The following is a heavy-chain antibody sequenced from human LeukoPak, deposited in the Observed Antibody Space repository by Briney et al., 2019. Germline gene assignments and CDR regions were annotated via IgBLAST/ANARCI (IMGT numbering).Heavy chain of an antibody. V-gene: IGHV4-4*07. J-gene: IGHJ4*02. D-gene: IGHD6-19*01. CDR3: ARGSSCWYSHLGY. CDR2: IYTSAST. Sequence: SETLYLTCTVSGGSISSYYWSCIRQPAGKGLEWIGRIYTSASTNYNPSLKSRVTMSVDTSKNQFSLNLSSVTAADTAVYYCARGSSCWYSHLGYWGQGTLVTVSS. CDR1: GGSISSYY.